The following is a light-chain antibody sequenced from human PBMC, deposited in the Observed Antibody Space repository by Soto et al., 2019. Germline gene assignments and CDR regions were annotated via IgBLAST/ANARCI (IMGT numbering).Light chain of an antibody. CDR1: SSDVGGYNY. V-gene: IGLV2-14*01. CDR2: EVS. Sequence: QSALTQPASVSGSPGQSITISCTGTSSDVGGYNYVCWYQQHPGKAPKLMIYEVSNRPSGVSNRFSGSKSGNTASLTISGLQAEDEADYYCSSFTSGSTLFGTGTRSPS. CDR3: SSFTSGSTL. J-gene: IGLJ1*01.